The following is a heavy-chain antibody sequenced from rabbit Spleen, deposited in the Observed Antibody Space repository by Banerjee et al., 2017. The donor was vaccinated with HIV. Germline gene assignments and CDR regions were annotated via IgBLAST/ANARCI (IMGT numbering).Heavy chain of an antibody. D-gene: IGHD6-1*01. CDR3: ARGYTGYGYAINL. CDR1: GFTISSSYV. J-gene: IGHJ4*01. CDR2: IYTGGGGST. Sequence: LEESGGGLVQPEGSLTLTCTASGFTISSSYVMCWVRQAPGKGLEWIACIYTGGGGSTYYATWAKGRFTISGTSSTTVTLQMTSLTAADTATYFCARGYTGYGYAINLWGQGTLVTVS. V-gene: IGHV1S45*01.